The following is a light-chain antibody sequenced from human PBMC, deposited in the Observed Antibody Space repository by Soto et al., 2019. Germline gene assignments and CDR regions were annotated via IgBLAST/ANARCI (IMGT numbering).Light chain of an antibody. J-gene: IGKJ5*01. CDR1: QSVSNNY. CDR2: GAP. CDR3: QQRSNWPT. V-gene: IGKV3D-20*02. Sequence: EIVMTQSPATLSVSPGERATLSCRASQSVSNNYLAWYQQKPGQAPRLLIYGAPNRATGIPDRFSGSGSGTDFTLTISSLEPEDFAVYYCQQRSNWPTFGQGTRLEIK.